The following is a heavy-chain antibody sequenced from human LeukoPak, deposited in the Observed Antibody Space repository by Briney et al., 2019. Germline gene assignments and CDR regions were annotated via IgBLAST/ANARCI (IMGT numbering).Heavy chain of an antibody. V-gene: IGHV3-53*05. Sequence: GGSLRLSCAASGFTVSSNYMSWIRQAPGKGLEWVSVIYSGGGTYYADSVKGRFTISRDNSKNTLYLQMTSLRADDTAVYYCAGGGSAGFGGIDYWGQGTLVTVSS. D-gene: IGHD3-10*01. CDR2: IYSGGGT. J-gene: IGHJ4*02. CDR1: GFTVSSNY. CDR3: AGGGSAGFGGIDY.